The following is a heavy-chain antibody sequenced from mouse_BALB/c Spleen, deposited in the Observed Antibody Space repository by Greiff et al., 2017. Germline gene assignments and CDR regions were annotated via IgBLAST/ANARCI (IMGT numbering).Heavy chain of an antibody. Sequence: EVMLVESGGGLVQPGGSRKLSCAASGFTFSDYGMAWVRQAPGKGPEWVAFISNLAYSIYYADTVTGRFTISRENAKNTLYLEMSSLRSEDTAMYYCARGDYGISFAYWGQGTLVTVSA. J-gene: IGHJ3*01. CDR3: ARGDYGISFAY. CDR2: ISNLAYSI. D-gene: IGHD2-1*01. V-gene: IGHV5-15*02. CDR1: GFTFSDYG.